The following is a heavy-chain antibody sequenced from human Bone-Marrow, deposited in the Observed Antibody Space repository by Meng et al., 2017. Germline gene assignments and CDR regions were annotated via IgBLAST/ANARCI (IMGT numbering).Heavy chain of an antibody. CDR1: GGSISSGGYY. D-gene: IGHD4-17*01. Sequence: QPQLQESGPGLVKPSQTLSLTCTVSGGSISSGGYYWSWIRQHPGKGLEWIGYIYHSGSTYYNPSLKSRVTISVDTSKNQFSLKLSSVTAADTAVYYCARDRNDYGSHYFDYWGQGTLVTVSS. V-gene: IGHV4-31*03. CDR3: ARDRNDYGSHYFDY. CDR2: IYHSGST. J-gene: IGHJ4*02.